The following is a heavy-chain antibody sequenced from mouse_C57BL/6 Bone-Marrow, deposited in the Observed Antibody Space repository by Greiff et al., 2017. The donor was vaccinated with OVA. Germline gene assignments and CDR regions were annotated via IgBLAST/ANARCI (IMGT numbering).Heavy chain of an antibody. CDR3: ARSLITTVVGSAY. Sequence: QVQLQQPGAELVRPGTSVKLSCKASGYTFTSYWMHWVKQRPGQGLEWIGVIDPSDSYTNYNQKFKGKATLTVDTSSSTAYRQLSSLTSEDSAVYYCARSLITTVVGSAYWGQGTLVTVSA. CDR1: GYTFTSYW. CDR2: IDPSDSYT. D-gene: IGHD1-1*01. J-gene: IGHJ3*01. V-gene: IGHV1-59*01.